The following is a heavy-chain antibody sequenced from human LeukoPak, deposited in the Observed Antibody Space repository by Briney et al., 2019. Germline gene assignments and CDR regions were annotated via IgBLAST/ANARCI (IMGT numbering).Heavy chain of an antibody. CDR3: TTDPLVGAIRLKAGGY. V-gene: IGHV3-21*01. CDR2: ISSSSSYI. J-gene: IGHJ4*02. CDR1: GFTFSSYS. Sequence: GGSLRLSCAASGFTFSSYSMNWVRQAPGKGLEWVSSISSSSSYIYYADSVKGRFTISRDNAKNSLYLQMNSLRAEDTAVYYCTTDPLVGAIRLKAGGYWGQGTLVTVSS. D-gene: IGHD1-26*01.